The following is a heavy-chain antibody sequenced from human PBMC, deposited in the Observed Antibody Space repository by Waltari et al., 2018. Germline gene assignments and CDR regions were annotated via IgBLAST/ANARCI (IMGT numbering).Heavy chain of an antibody. CDR2: IYYSGST. J-gene: IGHJ2*01. V-gene: IGHV4-39*01. Sequence: QLQLQESGPGLVKPSETLSLTCPVSGGSISSSSYYWGWIRQPPGKGLEWIGSIYYSGSTYYNPSLKSRVTIAVDTSKNQFSRRLSSVTAADTAVYYCARTRSYDILTGYAHWYFDLWGRGTLVTVSS. CDR3: ARTRSYDILTGYAHWYFDL. CDR1: GGSISSSSYY. D-gene: IGHD3-9*01.